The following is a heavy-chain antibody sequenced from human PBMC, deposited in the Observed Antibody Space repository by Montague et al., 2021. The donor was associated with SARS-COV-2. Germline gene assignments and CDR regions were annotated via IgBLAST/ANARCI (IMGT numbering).Heavy chain of an antibody. CDR1: VFSLSTSGVG. CDR2: IYWDDDK. V-gene: IGHV2-5*02. Sequence: PALVKPTQTLTLTCTFSVFSLSTSGVGVGWIRQPPGKALEWLALIYWDDDKRYSPSLKSRLTITKDTSKNQVVLTMTNMDPVDTAIYFCAHKGRGFCNVGFDVWGQGTMVTVSS. D-gene: IGHD2/OR15-2a*01. CDR3: AHKGRGFCNVGFDV. J-gene: IGHJ4*02.